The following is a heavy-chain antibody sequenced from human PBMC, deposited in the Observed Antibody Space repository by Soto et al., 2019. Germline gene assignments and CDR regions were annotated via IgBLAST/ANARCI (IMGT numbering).Heavy chain of an antibody. CDR1: GYTFTSYG. J-gene: IGHJ3*02. V-gene: IGHV1-18*01. CDR2: ISAYNGNT. Sequence: ASVKVSCKASGYTFTSYGISWVRQAPGQGLEWMGWISAYNGNTNYAQKLQGRVTMTTDTSTSTAYMELRSLRSDDTAVYYCASRNSYCSSTSCRPGYAFDIWGQGTMVTVSS. D-gene: IGHD2-2*01. CDR3: ASRNSYCSSTSCRPGYAFDI.